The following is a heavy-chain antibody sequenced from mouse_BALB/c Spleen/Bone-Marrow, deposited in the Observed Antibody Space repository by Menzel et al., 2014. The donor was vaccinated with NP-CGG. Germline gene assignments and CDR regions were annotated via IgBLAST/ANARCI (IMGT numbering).Heavy chain of an antibody. V-gene: IGHV14-3*02. CDR3: SSYAMDY. J-gene: IGHJ4*01. CDR2: IDPANGNT. CDR1: GFNIKDTY. Sequence: EVQLQQSGAELVKPGASVKLSCTASGFNIKDTYMHWVKQRPEQGLEWIGRIDPANGNTKYDPKFQGKATITADTSSNTAYLQLSSLTSEDNAVYYGSSYAMDYWGQGTSVTVSS.